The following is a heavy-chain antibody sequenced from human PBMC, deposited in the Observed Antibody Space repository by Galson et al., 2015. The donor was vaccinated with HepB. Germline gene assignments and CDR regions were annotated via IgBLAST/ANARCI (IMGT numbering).Heavy chain of an antibody. CDR2: IYSGGST. V-gene: IGHV3-53*04. J-gene: IGHJ6*02. CDR1: GFTVSSNY. Sequence: SLRLSCAASGFTVSSNYMSWVRQAPGKGLEWVSVIYSGGSTCYADSVKGRFTISRHNSKNTLYLQMNSLRAEDTAVYYCARSIPGPPGGMDVWGQGTTVTVSS. CDR3: ARSIPGPPGGMDV. D-gene: IGHD6-6*01.